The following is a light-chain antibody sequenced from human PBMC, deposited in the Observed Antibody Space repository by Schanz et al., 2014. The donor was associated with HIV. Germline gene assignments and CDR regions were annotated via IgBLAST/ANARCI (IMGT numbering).Light chain of an antibody. J-gene: IGLJ3*02. CDR3: GTWDSSLRAVV. CDR1: SSNIGNNY. CDR2: DSD. Sequence: QSVLTQPPSASGTPGQRVTISCSGSSSNIGNNYVSWYQQGPGTAPKLLIYDSDKRPSGIPDRVSGSKSATSATLAITGLQSGDEADYYCGTWDSSLRAVVFGAGTKLTVL. V-gene: IGLV1-51*01.